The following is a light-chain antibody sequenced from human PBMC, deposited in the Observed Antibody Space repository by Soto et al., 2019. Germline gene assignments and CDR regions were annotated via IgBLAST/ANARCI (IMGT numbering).Light chain of an antibody. CDR1: QSVRTN. Sequence: IVMPQSPVTLSVTLVERVIVSCMASQSVRTNLAWYQQKPGQALRLLIYGASTRATDVPVRFSGSGSGTEFTLTINSLQSEDFALYYCQQYNNWPPWTFGQGTKVDIK. J-gene: IGKJ1*01. V-gene: IGKV3-15*01. CDR3: QQYNNWPPWT. CDR2: GAS.